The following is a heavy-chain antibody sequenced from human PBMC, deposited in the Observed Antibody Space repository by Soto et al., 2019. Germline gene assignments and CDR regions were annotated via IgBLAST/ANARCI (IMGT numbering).Heavy chain of an antibody. CDR1: GYTFTAYY. J-gene: IGHJ4*02. D-gene: IGHD3-16*01. V-gene: IGHV1-2*04. Sequence: QGQLVQCETEVKKSGASVKVSCKASGYTFTAYYIHWLRQAPGQGLEWMGWINPDTGGTDYSQKFEPWVTMTRDTSITTAHMELNGQKSDETAVYYSPRAVGRDGRSWDKRSYDSRGSGSLVTGSS. CDR3: PRAVGRDGRSWDKRSYDS. CDR2: INPDTGGT.